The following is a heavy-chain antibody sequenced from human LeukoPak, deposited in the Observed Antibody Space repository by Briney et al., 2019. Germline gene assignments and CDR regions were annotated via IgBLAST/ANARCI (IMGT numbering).Heavy chain of an antibody. Sequence: PGGSLRLSCAASGFTFSSSAMSWVRQAPGQGLVWVSRIKGDGISTNYADSVKGRFTISRDIAKNTLYLQMNSLRAEDTGVYYCAKDHYWSIDYWGRGTLVTVSS. CDR1: GFTFSSSA. CDR2: IKGDGIST. CDR3: AKDHYWSIDY. D-gene: IGHD3-3*01. V-gene: IGHV3-74*01. J-gene: IGHJ4*02.